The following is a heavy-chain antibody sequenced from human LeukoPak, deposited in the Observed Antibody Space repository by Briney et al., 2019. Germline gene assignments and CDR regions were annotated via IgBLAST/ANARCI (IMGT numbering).Heavy chain of an antibody. Sequence: PGGSLRLSCAASGFTFSSYSMNWVRQAPGKGLEWVSSISSSSSYIYYADSVKGRFTISRDNSKNTLYLQMNSLRAEDTAVYYCAKLYDSSAYYYMDVWGKGTTVTVSS. CDR2: ISSSSSYI. D-gene: IGHD3-22*01. CDR1: GFTFSSYS. CDR3: AKLYDSSAYYYMDV. V-gene: IGHV3-21*04. J-gene: IGHJ6*03.